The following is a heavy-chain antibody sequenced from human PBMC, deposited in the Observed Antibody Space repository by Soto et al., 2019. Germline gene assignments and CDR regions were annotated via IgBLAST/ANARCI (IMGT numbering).Heavy chain of an antibody. D-gene: IGHD4-4*01. CDR3: ARPGTVIPPPDYYGMDV. Sequence: GPSVKVSCKASGYTFTSYGISWVRQAPGQGLEWMGWISAYNGNTNYAQKLQGRVTMTTDTSTSTAYMELRSLRSDDTAVYYCARPGTVIPPPDYYGMDVWGQGTTVTVSS. V-gene: IGHV1-18*01. CDR2: ISAYNGNT. J-gene: IGHJ6*02. CDR1: GYTFTSYG.